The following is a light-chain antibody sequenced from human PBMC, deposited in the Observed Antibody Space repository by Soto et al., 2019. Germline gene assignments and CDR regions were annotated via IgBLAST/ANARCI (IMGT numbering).Light chain of an antibody. CDR2: AAS. CDR3: QNYNNGPPDT. CDR1: QGINNY. V-gene: IGKV1-27*01. J-gene: IGKJ3*01. Sequence: DIQLTQSPSSLSASVGDRVTITCRASQGINNYLAWYQQKPGKAPKRLIYAASTLQSGVPSRFSRGGSGADFSLTISRLQTEDVSTDDCQNYNNGPPDTFGPGTKVGV.